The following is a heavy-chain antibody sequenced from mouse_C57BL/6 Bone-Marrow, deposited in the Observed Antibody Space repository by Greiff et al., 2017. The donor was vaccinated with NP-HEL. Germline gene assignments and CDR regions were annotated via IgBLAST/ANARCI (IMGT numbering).Heavy chain of an antibody. V-gene: IGHV7-1*01. J-gene: IGHJ1*03. Sequence: EVHLVESGGGLVQSGRSLRLSCATSGFTFSDFYMEWVRQAPGKGLEWIAASRNKANDYTTEYSTSVKGRFIVSRDTSQSILYLQMNALRAEDTAIYYCARDAPSYYGSSWGYFDVWGTGTTVTVSS. CDR2: SRNKANDYTT. D-gene: IGHD1-1*01. CDR1: GFTFSDFY. CDR3: ARDAPSYYGSSWGYFDV.